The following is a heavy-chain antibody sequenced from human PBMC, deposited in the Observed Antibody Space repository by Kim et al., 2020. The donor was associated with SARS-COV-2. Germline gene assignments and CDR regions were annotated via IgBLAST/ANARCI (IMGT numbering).Heavy chain of an antibody. CDR3: AKGLGYCSSTSCYAREEGGLPYYYYYGMDV. J-gene: IGHJ6*02. D-gene: IGHD2-2*01. Sequence: GGSLRLSCAASGFTFDDYAMHWVRQAPGKGLEWVSGISWNSGSIGYADSVKGRFTISRDNAKNSLYLQMNSLRAEDTALYYCAKGLGYCSSTSCYAREEGGLPYYYYYGMDVWGQGTTVTVSS. V-gene: IGHV3-9*01. CDR1: GFTFDDYA. CDR2: ISWNSGSI.